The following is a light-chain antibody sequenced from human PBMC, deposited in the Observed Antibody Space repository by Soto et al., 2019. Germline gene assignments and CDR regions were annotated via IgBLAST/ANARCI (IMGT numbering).Light chain of an antibody. CDR1: QSVNIN. J-gene: IGKJ4*01. CDR3: KKYKDWTPLT. CDR2: GAS. Sequence: EIAMTQSPVTLSASPEERVTLSCRASQSVNINLAWYQQRPGQAPRVLIYGASNRASGSPDRFSGSGSGTDFPLTISSLEPDDFALYYCKKYKDWTPLTFGGGTRVEIK. V-gene: IGKV3D-15*01.